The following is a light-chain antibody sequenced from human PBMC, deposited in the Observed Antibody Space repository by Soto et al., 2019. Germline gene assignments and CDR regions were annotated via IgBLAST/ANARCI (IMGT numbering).Light chain of an antibody. CDR1: QSIGSY. V-gene: IGKV3-11*01. Sequence: EIVLTQSPATLSLSLGERATISCRASQSIGSYLAWYQHKLGQPPRLLIYHASNRATSIPVRFSGSGSVTDFTLTISSLETEDFAVYYCQQRSTWPPFSFGPGTKVDIK. J-gene: IGKJ3*01. CDR2: HAS. CDR3: QQRSTWPPFS.